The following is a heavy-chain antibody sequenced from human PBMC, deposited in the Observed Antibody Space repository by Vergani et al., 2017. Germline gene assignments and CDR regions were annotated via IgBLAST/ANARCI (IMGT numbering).Heavy chain of an antibody. V-gene: IGHV3-30*02. J-gene: IGHJ4*02. Sequence: QVQLVESGGGVVQRGGSLRLSCATSGFTLSNYDMQWIRQGPGKGLEFVAFIQFDGSNQYYADSVKGRFTLSRDFSKNTLYLQMNSLRTDDTATYYCAKHFRGWGFNNGGQGT. CDR2: IQFDGSNQ. CDR3: AKHFRGWGFNN. CDR1: GFTLSNYD. D-gene: IGHD3-16*01.